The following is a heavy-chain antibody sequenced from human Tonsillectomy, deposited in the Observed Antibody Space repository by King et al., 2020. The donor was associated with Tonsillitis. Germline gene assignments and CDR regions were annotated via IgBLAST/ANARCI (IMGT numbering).Heavy chain of an antibody. V-gene: IGHV3-11*01. Sequence: VQLVESGGGLVKPGGSLRLSCTASGFTFSDYYMSWIRQAPGKGLEWISCISSSGGTVYFADSVKGRFTVSRDNAKNSLYLQMNSLRAEDTAVYYCARYAAVMISDHPFDHWGQGTLVTVSS. D-gene: IGHD2-21*01. CDR3: ARYAAVMISDHPFDH. CDR1: GFTFSDYY. J-gene: IGHJ4*02. CDR2: ISSSGGTV.